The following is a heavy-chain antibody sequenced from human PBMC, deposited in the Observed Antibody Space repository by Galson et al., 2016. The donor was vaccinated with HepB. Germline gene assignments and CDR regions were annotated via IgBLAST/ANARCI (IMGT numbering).Heavy chain of an antibody. CDR2: IYPTGTA. V-gene: IGHV4-4*02. CDR3: ARGTLGTTATMAFDY. Sequence: WWSWVRQSPEKGLEWIGEIYPTGTANYNPSFTSRATIPVDTSKNQISLRLDSVTAADTAVYYCARGTLGTTATMAFDYWGQGTLVSVSS. J-gene: IGHJ4*02. CDR1: W. D-gene: IGHD1-26*01.